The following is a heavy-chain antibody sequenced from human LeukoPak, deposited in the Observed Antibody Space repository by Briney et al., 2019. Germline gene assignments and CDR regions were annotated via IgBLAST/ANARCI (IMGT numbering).Heavy chain of an antibody. V-gene: IGHV3-13*01. J-gene: IGHJ3*02. CDR2: IGTAGDT. CDR3: ARATHYCSGGSCFDAFDI. Sequence: PGGSLRLSCAASGFIFSSYDMHWVRQATGKGLEWVSSIGTAGDTYYPGSVKGRFTISRENAKNSLYLQMNSLRAGDTAVYYCARATHYCSGGSCFDAFDIWGQGTMVTVSS. CDR1: GFIFSSYD. D-gene: IGHD2-15*01.